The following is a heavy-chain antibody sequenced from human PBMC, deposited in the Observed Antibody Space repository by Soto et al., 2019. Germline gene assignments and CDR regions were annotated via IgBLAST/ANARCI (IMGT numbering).Heavy chain of an antibody. J-gene: IGHJ6*03. D-gene: IGHD3-3*01. CDR3: AKSLLRFLEWLSYRGDMDV. CDR2: ISGSGGST. CDR1: GFTFSSYA. Sequence: GGSLRLSCAASGFTFSSYAMSWVRQAPGKGLEWVSAISGSGGSTYYADSVKGRFTISRDNSKNTLYLQMNSLRAEDTAVYYCAKSLLRFLEWLSYRGDMDVWGKGTTVTVSS. V-gene: IGHV3-23*01.